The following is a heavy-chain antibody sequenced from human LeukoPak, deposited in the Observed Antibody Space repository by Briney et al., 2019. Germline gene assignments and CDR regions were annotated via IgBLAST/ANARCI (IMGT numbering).Heavy chain of an antibody. CDR1: GGTFSSYA. D-gene: IGHD6-13*01. J-gene: IGHJ4*02. V-gene: IGHV1-69*01. Sequence: SVKVSCKASGGTFSSYAISWVRQAPGQGLEWMGGIIPIFGTANYAQKFQGRVTITADESTSTAYMELGSLRSEDTAVYYCARSTSSSWTHDYWGQGTLITVSS. CDR3: ARSTSSSWTHDY. CDR2: IIPIFGTA.